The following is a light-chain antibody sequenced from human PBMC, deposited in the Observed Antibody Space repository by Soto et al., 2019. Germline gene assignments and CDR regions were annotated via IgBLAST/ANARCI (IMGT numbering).Light chain of an antibody. J-gene: IGLJ2*01. CDR3: QVWESGSAHVV. Sequence: SSELTQPPSVSVAPGKTASISCWGNNIGSKGVHWYQQKPGQAPVLVIYSDTDLPPVIPERFSGSNSANLTTLPISRVEAGDEADYYGQVWESGSAHVVFGGGTKLTVL. V-gene: IGLV3-21*01. CDR1: NIGSKG. CDR2: SDT.